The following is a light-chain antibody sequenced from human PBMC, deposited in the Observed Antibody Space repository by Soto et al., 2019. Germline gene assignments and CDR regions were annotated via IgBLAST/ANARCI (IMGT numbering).Light chain of an antibody. V-gene: IGKV3-15*01. J-gene: IGKJ1*01. CDR2: GAS. CDR3: QHYNNWPPWT. Sequence: EIVMTQSPDTLSVSPGERATFSCGSSQSVSSNLAWYQQKPGQAPRLLIYGASIRATGIPARFSGSGSGTEFTLTISTLQSEDFAIYYCQHYNNWPPWTFGQGGKVDVK. CDR1: QSVSSN.